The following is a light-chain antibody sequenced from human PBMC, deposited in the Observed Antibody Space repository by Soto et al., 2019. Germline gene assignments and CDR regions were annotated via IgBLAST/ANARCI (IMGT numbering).Light chain of an antibody. J-gene: IGLJ1*01. CDR2: DNY. Sequence: QSVLTQPPSVSAAPGQKVTISCSGSSSNIGNNYVSWYQQLPGTAPKLLIYDNYKRPSGIPDRFYGSKSGTSATLGITGLQTGDEGDYYCATWDSSLSAGRVFGSGTKLTVL. V-gene: IGLV1-51*01. CDR3: ATWDSSLSAGRV. CDR1: SSNIGNNY.